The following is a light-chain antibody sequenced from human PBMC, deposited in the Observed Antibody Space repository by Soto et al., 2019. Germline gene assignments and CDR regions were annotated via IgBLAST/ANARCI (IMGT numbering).Light chain of an antibody. Sequence: QSVLTQPASVSGSPGQSITISCTGTSSDIGTYNYVSWYQQHPGNVPKLIIYEVNNRPTGVSYRFSGSKSANTASLTISGLRAEDEADYYRSSLTNINTQVLGPGTKGTVL. V-gene: IGLV2-14*03. CDR2: EVN. CDR1: SSDIGTYNY. J-gene: IGLJ1*01. CDR3: SSLTNINTQV.